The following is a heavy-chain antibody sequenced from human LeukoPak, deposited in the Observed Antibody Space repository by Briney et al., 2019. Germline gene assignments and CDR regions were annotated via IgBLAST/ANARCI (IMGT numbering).Heavy chain of an antibody. CDR1: GGSISSYY. CDR2: IYYSGST. Sequence: SETLSLTCTVSGGSISSYYWSWIRQPPGKGLEWIGYIYYSGSTNYNPSLRSRVTISVDTSKNQFSLKLSSVTAADTAVYYCARHHYDILTGYYLPSSYYYYGMDVWGQGTTVTVSS. J-gene: IGHJ6*02. V-gene: IGHV4-59*08. CDR3: ARHHYDILTGYYLPSSYYYYGMDV. D-gene: IGHD3-9*01.